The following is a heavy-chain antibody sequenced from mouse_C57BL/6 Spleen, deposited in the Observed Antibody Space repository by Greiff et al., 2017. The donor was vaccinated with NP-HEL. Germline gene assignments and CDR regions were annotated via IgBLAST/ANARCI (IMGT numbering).Heavy chain of an antibody. CDR1: GYTFTSYW. V-gene: IGHV1-52*01. D-gene: IGHD2-5*01. Sequence: QVQLQQPGAELVRPGSSVKLSCKASGYTFTSYWMHWVKQRPIQGLEWIGNIDPSDSETHYNQKFKDKATLTVDKSSSTAYMQLSSLTSEDSAVYYCARGYYSNYVDYWGQGTTLTVSS. CDR2: IDPSDSET. J-gene: IGHJ2*01. CDR3: ARGYYSNYVDY.